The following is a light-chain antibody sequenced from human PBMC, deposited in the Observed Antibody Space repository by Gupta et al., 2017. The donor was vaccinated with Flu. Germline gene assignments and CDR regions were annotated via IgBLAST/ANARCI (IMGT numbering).Light chain of an antibody. CDR1: SGAVGSRYY. CDR2: KSN. Sequence: TITRAVSSGAVGSRYYASCYQQTPAHAQRLLMYKSNSRSAGVPGRFSGSISGNTAALTIRAATEEEEADYYCVPYTSSGIWVFGGGTKLTVL. J-gene: IGLJ3*02. V-gene: IGLV8-61*01. CDR3: VPYTSSGIWV.